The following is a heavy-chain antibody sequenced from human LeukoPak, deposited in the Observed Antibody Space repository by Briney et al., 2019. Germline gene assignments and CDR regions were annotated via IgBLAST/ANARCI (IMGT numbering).Heavy chain of an antibody. CDR3: AKEIGRDYDSSGYYGDFDY. CDR2: ISYDGSNK. V-gene: IGHV3-30*18. D-gene: IGHD3-22*01. CDR1: GFTFSSYG. Sequence: PGGSLRLSCAASGFTFSSYGMHWVRQAPGKGLEWVAVISYDGSNKYYADSVKGRFTISRDNSKNTLYLQMNSLRAEDTAVYYCAKEIGRDYDSSGYYGDFDYWGQGTLVTVSS. J-gene: IGHJ4*02.